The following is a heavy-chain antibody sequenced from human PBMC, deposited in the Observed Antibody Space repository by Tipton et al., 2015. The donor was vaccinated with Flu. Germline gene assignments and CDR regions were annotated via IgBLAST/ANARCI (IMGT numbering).Heavy chain of an antibody. D-gene: IGHD2-21*01. CDR1: GFTFSSYA. V-gene: IGHV3-23*01. CDR2: LIENGVDT. CDR3: AREPRAGDCQFDS. J-gene: IGHJ5*01. Sequence: SGFTFSSYAMTWVRQAPGKGLEWVSGLIENGVDTYYSDSVKGRFTISRDNSKDMVYLEMNSLRAEDTSVYYCAREPRAGDCQFDSWGQGTLVTVSS.